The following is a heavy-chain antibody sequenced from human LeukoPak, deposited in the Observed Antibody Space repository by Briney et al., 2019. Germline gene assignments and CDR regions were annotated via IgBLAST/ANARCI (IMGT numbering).Heavy chain of an antibody. CDR3: ASLDTAMVTSGY. J-gene: IGHJ4*02. V-gene: IGHV3-21*01. CDR1: GFTFSSYS. D-gene: IGHD5-18*01. CDR2: ISSSSSYI. Sequence: GGSLRLSCAASGFTFSSYSMNWVRQAPGKGLEWVSSISSSSSYIYYADSVKGRFTISRDNAKNSLYLQMNSLRVEDTAVYYCASLDTAMVTSGYWGQGTLVTVSS.